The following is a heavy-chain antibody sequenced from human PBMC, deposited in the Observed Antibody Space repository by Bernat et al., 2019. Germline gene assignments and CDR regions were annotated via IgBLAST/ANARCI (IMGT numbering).Heavy chain of an antibody. J-gene: IGHJ4*02. CDR2: ISLSGGST. Sequence: EVQLSESGGGLVQPGGSLRLSCVASGFTFSSYAMSWVRQAPGKGLEWVSTISLSGGSTYYTDSVKGRFTISRANSKDTLYLQMNSLRAEDTAVYYCAKRLPPSKGTAMVTFDYWGQGTLVTVSS. CDR3: AKRLPPSKGTAMVTFDY. V-gene: IGHV3-23*01. CDR1: GFTFSSYA. D-gene: IGHD5-18*01.